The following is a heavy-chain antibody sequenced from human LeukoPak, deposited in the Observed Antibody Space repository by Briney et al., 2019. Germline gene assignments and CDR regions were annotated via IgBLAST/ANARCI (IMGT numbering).Heavy chain of an antibody. V-gene: IGHV1-2*02. Sequence: ASVMVSCRASGYSFTDYNVHWVRQAPAHGLEWMGWISPNSSGTTYAQSFKGRVTMASDTSITTAYMDLASLTSADTAVYFCAREREVADVAYQAFDIWGQGTVVTVSS. CDR3: AREREVADVAYQAFDI. CDR1: GYSFTDYN. CDR2: ISPNSSGT. J-gene: IGHJ3*02. D-gene: IGHD2-15*01.